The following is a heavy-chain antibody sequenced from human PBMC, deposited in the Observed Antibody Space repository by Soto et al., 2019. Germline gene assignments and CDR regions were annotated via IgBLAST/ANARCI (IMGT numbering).Heavy chain of an antibody. J-gene: IGHJ4*02. CDR3: ARGLSVTLFDN. V-gene: IGHV4-31*03. CDR2: IYYSGST. Sequence: QVQLQESGPGLVKPSQPLSLTCTVSGGSISTGGYYWTWIRQHPGKGLEWIGYIYYSGSTYYNPSLKSRVTISVDTSKNQFSLKRSSVTAADTAVYYCARGLSVTLFDNWGQGTLVTVSS. CDR1: GGSISTGGYY. D-gene: IGHD4-17*01.